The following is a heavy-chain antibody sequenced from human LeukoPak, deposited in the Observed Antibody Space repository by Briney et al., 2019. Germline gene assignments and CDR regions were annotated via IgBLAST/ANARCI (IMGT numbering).Heavy chain of an antibody. V-gene: IGHV4-34*01. J-gene: IGHJ3*02. CDR1: GGSFSGYY. Sequence: PSETLSLTCAVYGGSFSGYYWSWIRQPPGKGLEWIGEINHSGSTNYNPSLKSRVTISVDTSKNQFSLKLSSVTAADTAVYYCARGSSGYYWGAFDIWGQGTMVTVSS. CDR2: INHSGST. CDR3: ARGSSGYYWGAFDI. D-gene: IGHD3-22*01.